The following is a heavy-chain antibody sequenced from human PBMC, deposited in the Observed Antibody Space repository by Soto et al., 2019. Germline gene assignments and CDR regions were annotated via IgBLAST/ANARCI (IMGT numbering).Heavy chain of an antibody. J-gene: IGHJ6*02. CDR2: INPSGGIT. Sequence: SVKVSFRASGYTLTSYYLHWVRQAPGQGPEWMGIINPSGGITNDAQKFQDRVTMTSDTSTSTVYMELSSLRSEDTAVYYCARGISTTRYYYYYGMDVWGQGTTVTVPS. V-gene: IGHV1-46*01. CDR3: ARGISTTRYYYYYGMDV. D-gene: IGHD2-2*01. CDR1: GYTLTSYY.